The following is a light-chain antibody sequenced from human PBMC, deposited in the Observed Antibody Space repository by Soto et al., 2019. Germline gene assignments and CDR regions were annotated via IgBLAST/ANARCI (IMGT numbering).Light chain of an antibody. Sequence: DIQMTQSPSTLSASVGDRVTISCRASPSISSWLAWYQQKPGKAPKLLIYKASSLESGVPSRFSGSGSGTEFTLTISSLQPDDFATYYGQQYNSYPWTFGQGTKVEIK. V-gene: IGKV1-5*03. CDR1: PSISSW. CDR2: KAS. CDR3: QQYNSYPWT. J-gene: IGKJ1*01.